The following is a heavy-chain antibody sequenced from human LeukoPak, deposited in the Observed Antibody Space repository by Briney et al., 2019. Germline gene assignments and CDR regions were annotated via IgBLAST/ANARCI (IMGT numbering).Heavy chain of an antibody. Sequence: SQTLSLTCTVSGGSISRGDYYWSWIRQPPGKGLEWIGYIYYSGSTYYNPSLKSRVTISVDTSKNQFSLKLSSVTAADTAVYYCARGHYYDSSGQLDYWGQGTLVTVSS. CDR2: IYYSGST. J-gene: IGHJ4*02. V-gene: IGHV4-30-4*01. CDR3: ARGHYYDSSGQLDY. CDR1: GGSISRGDYY. D-gene: IGHD3-22*01.